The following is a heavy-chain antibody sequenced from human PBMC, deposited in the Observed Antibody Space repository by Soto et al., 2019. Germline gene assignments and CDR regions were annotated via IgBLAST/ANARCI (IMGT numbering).Heavy chain of an antibody. Sequence: GGSLRLSCAASGFTFSSYGMHWVRQAPGKGLEWVAVIWYDGSNKYYADSVKGRFTISRDNSKNTLYLQMNSLRAEDTAVYYCAREGGGSYSASYFDYWGQGTLVTVSS. V-gene: IGHV3-33*01. J-gene: IGHJ4*02. CDR1: GFTFSSYG. CDR2: IWYDGSNK. D-gene: IGHD1-26*01. CDR3: AREGGGSYSASYFDY.